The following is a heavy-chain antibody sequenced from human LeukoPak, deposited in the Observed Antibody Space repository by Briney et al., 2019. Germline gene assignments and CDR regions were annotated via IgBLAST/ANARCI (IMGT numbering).Heavy chain of an antibody. CDR1: GFTFSTYW. V-gene: IGHV3-74*01. CDR2: INSDGSTT. CDR3: ARAGGYGGVLNF. D-gene: IGHD3-22*01. Sequence: GGSLRLSCAASGFTFSTYWMHWVRQAPGKGLVRVSLINSDGSTTTYGDSVRGRFTISRDNAKNTLNLQMNSVTAEDTAVYYCARAGGYGGVLNFWGQGTLVTVSS. J-gene: IGHJ4*02.